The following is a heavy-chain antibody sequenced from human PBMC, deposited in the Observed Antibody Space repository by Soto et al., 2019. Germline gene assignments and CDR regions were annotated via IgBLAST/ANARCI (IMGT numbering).Heavy chain of an antibody. CDR1: GFSLSTSGVG. J-gene: IGHJ4*02. V-gene: IGHV2-5*02. D-gene: IGHD3-9*01. Sequence: QITLKESGPPLVKPTQTLTLTCTFSGFSLSTSGVGVGWIRQPPGKALEWLALIYWDDDKRYSPSLKSRLTITKDTSKNQVVLTMTNMDPVDTATYYCAHSRPYYDIFRGYFDYWGQGTLVTVSS. CDR2: IYWDDDK. CDR3: AHSRPYYDIFRGYFDY.